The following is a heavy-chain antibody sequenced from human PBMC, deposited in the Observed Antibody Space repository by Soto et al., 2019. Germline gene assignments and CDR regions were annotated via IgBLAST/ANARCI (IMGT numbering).Heavy chain of an antibody. D-gene: IGHD6-6*01. J-gene: IGHJ4*02. V-gene: IGHV1-46*03. CDR2: INPNGGST. Sequence: QVQLVQPGAEVKKPGASVKFSCKASGYIFTNFYIHWVRQAPGQGLEWIGIINPNGGSTNYAQNFQGRVTMTRDTSTSTVYMDLSSLRSEDTAVYDCTRGLASGDYWGQGTLITVSS. CDR3: TRGLASGDY. CDR1: GYIFTNFY.